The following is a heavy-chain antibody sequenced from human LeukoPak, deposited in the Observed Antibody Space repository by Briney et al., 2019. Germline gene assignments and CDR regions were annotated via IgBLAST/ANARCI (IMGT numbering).Heavy chain of an antibody. CDR1: GFTFSTYG. J-gene: IGHJ4*02. V-gene: IGHV3-30*03. CDR3: AREALGKDY. Sequence: GRSLGLSCAASGFTFSTYGLHWVRQAPGKGLEWVAVISYHGSNKFYADSVKGRFTISRDNSKNTLFLQMNSLRVEDTAVYYCAREALGKDYWGQGTLVTVSS. D-gene: IGHD4-23*01. CDR2: ISYHGSNK.